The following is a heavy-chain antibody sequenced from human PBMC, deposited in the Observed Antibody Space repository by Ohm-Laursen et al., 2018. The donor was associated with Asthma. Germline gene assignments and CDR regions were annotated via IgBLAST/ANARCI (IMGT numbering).Heavy chain of an antibody. D-gene: IGHD6-19*01. CDR2: INYSGLT. J-gene: IGHJ3*02. Sequence: TLSLTCTVSGGSISSSSYYWSWIRQHPGKGLEWIGYINYSGLTYSNPSLRSRVTVSVDTSKNQFSLNLTSVTAADTAVYYCASAKQAVAGSSDAFDIRGQGTMVTVSS. V-gene: IGHV4-31*03. CDR1: GGSISSSSYY. CDR3: ASAKQAVAGSSDAFDI.